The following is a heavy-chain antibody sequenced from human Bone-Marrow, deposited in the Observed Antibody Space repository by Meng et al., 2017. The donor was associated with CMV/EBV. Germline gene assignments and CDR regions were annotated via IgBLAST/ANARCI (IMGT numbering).Heavy chain of an antibody. Sequence: SVKVSCKASGCTFTSYTISWVRQAPGQGLEWMGRIIPNLGITNYAQKFQGRVTITADKSTSTAYMELSSLRSDDTAVYYCARVRGTALDFDYWGQGTLVTVSS. V-gene: IGHV1-69*02. CDR2: IIPNLGIT. CDR3: ARVRGTALDFDY. J-gene: IGHJ4*02. CDR1: GCTFTSYT. D-gene: IGHD2-2*03.